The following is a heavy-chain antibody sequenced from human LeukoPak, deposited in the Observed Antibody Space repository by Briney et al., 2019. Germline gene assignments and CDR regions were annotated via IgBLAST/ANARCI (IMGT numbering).Heavy chain of an antibody. CDR1: GFTVSSNY. V-gene: IGHV3-53*01. CDR2: IYSGGYT. J-gene: IGHJ5*02. D-gene: IGHD3-22*01. Sequence: PGGSLRLSCAASGFTVSSNYMSWVRQAPGKGLEWVSVIYSGGYTYYADSVKGRFTISRDNAKNSLYLQMNSLRAEDTAVYYCARDRQYYDSSGYYWGSWFDPWGQGTLVTVSS. CDR3: ARDRQYYDSSGYYWGSWFDP.